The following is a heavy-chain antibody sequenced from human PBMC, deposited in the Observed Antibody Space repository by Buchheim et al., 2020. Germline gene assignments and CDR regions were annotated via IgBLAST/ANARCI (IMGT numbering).Heavy chain of an antibody. CDR2: IYPGDSDT. Sequence: EVQLVQSGAEVKKPGESLKISCKGSGYSFTNYWIGWVRQMPGKGLEWMGIIYPGDSDTRKSPSFQGQVTFQVDKSTSTFSLQWSSLEASDTAMYYCAGRPPRGTTGSYSFDYWGQGTL. J-gene: IGHJ4*02. CDR1: GYSFTNYW. D-gene: IGHD2-2*01. V-gene: IGHV5-51*01. CDR3: AGRPPRGTTGSYSFDY.